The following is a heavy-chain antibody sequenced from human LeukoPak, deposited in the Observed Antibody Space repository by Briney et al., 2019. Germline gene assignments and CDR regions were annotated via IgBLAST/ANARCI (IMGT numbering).Heavy chain of an antibody. D-gene: IGHD6-13*01. CDR1: GYPITTSSY. V-gene: IGHV4-38-2*02. Sequence: PSETLSLTCTVSGYPITTSSYWGWIRQPPGKGLEWIGSLYHSGITYYNPSLQSRVTMSVDTSKNQFSLKLSSVTAADTAVYYCARGSQQLVNFDDWGQGTLVTVSS. CDR2: LYHSGIT. CDR3: ARGSQQLVNFDD. J-gene: IGHJ4*02.